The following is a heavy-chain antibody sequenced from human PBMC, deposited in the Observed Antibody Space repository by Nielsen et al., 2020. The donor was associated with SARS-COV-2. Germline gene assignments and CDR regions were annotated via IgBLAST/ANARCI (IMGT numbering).Heavy chain of an antibody. CDR2: ISGTTTYI. CDR3: ARGLQYFEAYYFDY. D-gene: IGHD3-9*01. J-gene: IGHJ4*02. Sequence: GESLKISCGASGFTFSGYDMNWVRQAPGQGLEWVASISGTTTYIYYADSLKGRFTISRDNVNDLLFLQMNSLRAEDTALYYCARGLQYFEAYYFDYWGQGTLVTVSS. CDR1: GFTFSGYD. V-gene: IGHV3-21*01.